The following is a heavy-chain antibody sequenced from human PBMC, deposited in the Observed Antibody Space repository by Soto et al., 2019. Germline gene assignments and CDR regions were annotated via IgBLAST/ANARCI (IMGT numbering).Heavy chain of an antibody. V-gene: IGHV3-9*01. Sequence: EMQLVESGGGLVQPGMSLRLSCAASGFTFDDYAMYWVRQVPGKGLEWVSGISWNSGRIGYAYSVKGRFTISRDNAKNSLYLQMNSLRHEETALYYCTKARLWGGDSYTSYYYNAMDVWCQGTTVNVAS. CDR1: GFTFDDYA. D-gene: IGHD2-2*02. CDR2: ISWNSGRI. J-gene: IGHJ6*02. CDR3: TKARLWGGDSYTSYYYNAMDV.